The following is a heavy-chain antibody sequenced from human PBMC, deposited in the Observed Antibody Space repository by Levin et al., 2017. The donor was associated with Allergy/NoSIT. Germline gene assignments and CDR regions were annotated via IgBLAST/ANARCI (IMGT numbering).Heavy chain of an antibody. D-gene: IGHD6-19*01. J-gene: IGHJ3*02. Sequence: SETLSLTCTVSGGSISSYYWSWIRQPPGKGLEWIGYIYYSGSTNYNPSLKSRVTISVDTSKNQFSLKLSSVTAADTAVYYCARSRGMGWLGGDAFDIWGQGTMVTVSS. CDR1: GGSISSYY. V-gene: IGHV4-59*08. CDR2: IYYSGST. CDR3: ARSRGMGWLGGDAFDI.